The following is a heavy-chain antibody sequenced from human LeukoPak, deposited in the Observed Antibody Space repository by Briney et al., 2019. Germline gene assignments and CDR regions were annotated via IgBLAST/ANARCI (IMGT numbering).Heavy chain of an antibody. D-gene: IGHD3-3*01. CDR2: IYYSGST. CDR1: GGSISSYY. CDR3: ARGNPNVEGFDY. Sequence: SETLSLTCTVSGGSISSYYWSWIRQPPGKGLEWIGYIYYSGSTNYNPSLKGRVTISVHTSKNQFSLKLSSVTAADTAVYYCARGNPNVEGFDYWGQGTLVTVSS. J-gene: IGHJ4*02. V-gene: IGHV4-59*01.